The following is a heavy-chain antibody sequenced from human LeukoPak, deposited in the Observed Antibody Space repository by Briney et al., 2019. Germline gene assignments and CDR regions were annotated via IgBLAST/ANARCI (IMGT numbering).Heavy chain of an antibody. CDR1: GGSIRGNY. CDR2: VNYSGNT. Sequence: TSETLSLTCSVSGGSIRGNYWSWIRQTQGKGLEWIGEVNYSGNTNYNPSVKSRVAISVDMSKNHLSLRLNSVTAADTAVYYCARVSDFWNEYYDSYFDYWGQGALVIVSS. J-gene: IGHJ4*02. D-gene: IGHD3-3*01. V-gene: IGHV4-34*01. CDR3: ARVSDFWNEYYDSYFDY.